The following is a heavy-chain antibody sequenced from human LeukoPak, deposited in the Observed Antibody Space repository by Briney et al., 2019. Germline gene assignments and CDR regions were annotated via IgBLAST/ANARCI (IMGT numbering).Heavy chain of an antibody. Sequence: SVKVSCKASGGTFSSYAISWVRQAPGQGLEWMGGIIPIFGTANYAQKFQGRVTITADESTSTAYMELSSLRSEDTAVYYCARPAAYYDFWSGYYPPHAFDIWGQGTMVTVSS. J-gene: IGHJ3*02. CDR2: IIPIFGTA. CDR1: GGTFSSYA. CDR3: ARPAAYYDFWSGYYPPHAFDI. D-gene: IGHD3-3*01. V-gene: IGHV1-69*13.